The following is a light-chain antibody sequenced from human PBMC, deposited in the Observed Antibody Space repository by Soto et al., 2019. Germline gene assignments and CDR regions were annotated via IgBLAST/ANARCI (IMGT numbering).Light chain of an antibody. Sequence: DLQLTQSPSVLSADVRHRVNITCRASQGISSYLAWYQQKPGKAPKRLIYAASTLQSGVPSRFSGSGSGTEFTLTISSLQPEDFAPYYCQQPDTLGQGTRLEIK. CDR2: AAS. CDR1: QGISSY. V-gene: IGKV1-9*01. J-gene: IGKJ5*01. CDR3: QQPDT.